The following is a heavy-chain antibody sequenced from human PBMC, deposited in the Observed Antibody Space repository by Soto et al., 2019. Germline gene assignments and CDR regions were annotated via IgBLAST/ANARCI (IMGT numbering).Heavy chain of an antibody. Sequence: QVQLVQSGAEVKKPGASVKVSCKASGYTFTSYAMHWVRQAPGQRLEWMGWINAGNGNTKYSQKFQGRVTITRHTSASTANMELSSLRSEDTAVYYGARDQKYYYGWGSYALSYYCYYYMDVWGKGTTVTVSS. CDR1: GYTFTSYA. J-gene: IGHJ6*03. D-gene: IGHD3-10*01. CDR2: INAGNGNT. CDR3: ARDQKYYYGWGSYALSYYCYYYMDV. V-gene: IGHV1-3*01.